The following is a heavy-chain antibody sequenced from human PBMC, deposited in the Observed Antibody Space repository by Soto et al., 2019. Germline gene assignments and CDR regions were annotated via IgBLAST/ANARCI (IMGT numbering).Heavy chain of an antibody. Sequence: GGSLRLSCAASGFSFSEYSMTWVRQAPGRGLQWVSAISGDTATTHYADSVKGRFTISRDNSRDTLYLQMNSLRVEDTAIYYCAKPLQQWLLQGSGVDVWGQGTTGTVSS. CDR3: AKPLQQWLLQGSGVDV. D-gene: IGHD6-19*01. J-gene: IGHJ6*02. CDR1: GFSFSEYS. V-gene: IGHV3-23*01. CDR2: ISGDTATT.